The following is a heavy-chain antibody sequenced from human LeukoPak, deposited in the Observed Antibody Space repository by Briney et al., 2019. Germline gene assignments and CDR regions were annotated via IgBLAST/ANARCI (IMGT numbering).Heavy chain of an antibody. CDR3: AKAGRSGWYPGWPFDI. V-gene: IGHV3-23*01. D-gene: IGHD6-19*01. J-gene: IGHJ3*02. CDR1: GFTFSSYS. CDR2: IRDSGAST. Sequence: TGGSLRLSCAASGFTFSSYSMNWVRQAPGKGLQWVSVIRDSGASTYYADSVKGRFTISRDNSKNTLYLQMNSLRAEDTAVYYCAKAGRSGWYPGWPFDIWGQGTMVTVSS.